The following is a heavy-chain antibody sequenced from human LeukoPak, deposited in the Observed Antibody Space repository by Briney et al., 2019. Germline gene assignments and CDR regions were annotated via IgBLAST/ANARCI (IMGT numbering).Heavy chain of an antibody. CDR2: IYPRDGST. J-gene: IGHJ4*02. Sequence: ASVKVSCKASGYTFTSNYLHWVRQAPGQGLEWMGMIYPRDGSTSYAQNFLGRVTVTRDTSTTTVHMELRGLRSEDTAVYYCARDQEGFDYWGQGTVVTVSS. CDR3: ARDQEGFDY. V-gene: IGHV1-46*01. CDR1: GYTFTSNY.